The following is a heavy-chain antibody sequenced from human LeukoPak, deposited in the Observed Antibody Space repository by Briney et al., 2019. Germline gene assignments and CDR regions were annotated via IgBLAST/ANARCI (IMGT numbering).Heavy chain of an antibody. CDR1: GYSFTSYW. D-gene: IGHD3-22*01. J-gene: IGHJ3*02. Sequence: GESLKISCKGSGYSFTSYWIGWVRQMPGKGLEWMGIIYPGDSDTRYGPSFQGQVTISADKSISTAYLQWSSLKASDTAMYYCARPVYYDSSGYYSDAFDIWGQGTMVTVSS. CDR3: ARPVYYDSSGYYSDAFDI. V-gene: IGHV5-51*01. CDR2: IYPGDSDT.